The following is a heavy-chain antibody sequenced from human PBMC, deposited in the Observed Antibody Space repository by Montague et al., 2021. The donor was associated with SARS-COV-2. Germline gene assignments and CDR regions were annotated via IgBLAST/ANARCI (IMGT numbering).Heavy chain of an antibody. Sequence: SLRLSCAASGFPFRNYWMNLARQAPGKGLEWVASIKPDGSGQNYVDSVKGRFTISRGNAKKSLSLQMNSLRVDDTAVYYCARSLFSSGSFWGQGTLVTVSS. V-gene: IGHV3-7*03. D-gene: IGHD3-10*01. J-gene: IGHJ4*02. CDR2: IKPDGSGQ. CDR1: GFPFRNYW. CDR3: ARSLFSSGSF.